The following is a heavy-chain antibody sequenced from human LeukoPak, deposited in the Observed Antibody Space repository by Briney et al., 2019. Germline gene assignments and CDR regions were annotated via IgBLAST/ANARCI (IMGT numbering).Heavy chain of an antibody. V-gene: IGHV1-69*13. CDR3: ASSIAVAGNDAFDI. D-gene: IGHD6-19*01. J-gene: IGHJ3*02. CDR1: GGTFSNYA. Sequence: SVKVSCKASGGTFSNYAINWVRQAPGQGLEWMGGITPLFGTAKYAQKFQGRVTIIADESTSTAYMELSSLRSDDTAVYYCASSIAVAGNDAFDIWGQGTMVTVSS. CDR2: ITPLFGTA.